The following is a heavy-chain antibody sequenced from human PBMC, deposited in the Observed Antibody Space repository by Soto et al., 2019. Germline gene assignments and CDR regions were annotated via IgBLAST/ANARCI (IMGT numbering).Heavy chain of an antibody. CDR2: INPSGGST. V-gene: IGHV1-46*01. J-gene: IGHJ4*02. Sequence: GASVKVSCKASGYTFTSYYMRWVRQAPGQGLEWMGIINPSGGSTSYAQKFQGRVTMTRDTSTSTVYMELSSLRSEDTAVYYCARDLHGLQLPSGFDYWGQGTLVTVSS. CDR3: ARDLHGLQLPSGFDY. D-gene: IGHD5-12*01. CDR1: GYTFTSYY.